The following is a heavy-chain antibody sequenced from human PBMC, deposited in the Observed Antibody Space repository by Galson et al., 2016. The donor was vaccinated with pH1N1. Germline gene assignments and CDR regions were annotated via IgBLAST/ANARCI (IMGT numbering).Heavy chain of an antibody. V-gene: IGHV1-46*01. D-gene: IGHD3-16*01. CDR1: GYTFTSYY. CDR3: VGIKGGALDI. Sequence: SVKVSCKASGYTFTSYYMHWVRQAPGQGLEWLGIIDPGSGGTNYNQKFQGRVTMTRDTSTNTVYVELSTLISEDTAMYYCVGIKGGALDIWGQGTKVIVSS. J-gene: IGHJ3*02. CDR2: IDPGSGGT.